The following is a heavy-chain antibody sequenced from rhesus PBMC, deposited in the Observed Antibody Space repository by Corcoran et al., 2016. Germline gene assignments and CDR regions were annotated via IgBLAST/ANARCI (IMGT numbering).Heavy chain of an antibody. Sequence: QVKLQQWGDGLVKPSETLSLTCAVYDVSITGYYWSWIRQPPGKGLEWIGNIDGDSANTNYNPALKSRVTMSKDTSKDQVCLRLSWVTAADTAAYFCARDSGSRGNDYWGQGVLVTVSS. CDR3: ARDSGSRGNDY. CDR1: DVSITGYY. V-gene: IGHV4-73*01. J-gene: IGHJ4*01. CDR2: IDGDSANT. D-gene: IGHD2-15*01.